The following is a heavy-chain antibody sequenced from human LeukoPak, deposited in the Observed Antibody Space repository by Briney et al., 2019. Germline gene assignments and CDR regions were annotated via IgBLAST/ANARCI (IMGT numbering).Heavy chain of an antibody. CDR3: ARGLIWWLRVFDY. CDR2: IKQDGSEK. V-gene: IGHV3-7*01. D-gene: IGHD5-12*01. J-gene: IGHJ4*02. CDR1: GFTFSSYS. Sequence: GGSLRLSCAASGFTFSSYSMNWVRQAPGKGLEWVANIKQDGSEKYYVDSVKGRFTISRDNAKNSLYLQMNSLRAEDTAVYYCARGLIWWLRVFDYWGQGTLVTVSS.